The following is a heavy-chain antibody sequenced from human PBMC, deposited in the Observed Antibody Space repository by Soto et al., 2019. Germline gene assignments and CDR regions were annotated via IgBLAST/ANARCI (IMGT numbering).Heavy chain of an antibody. Sequence: EVQLVESGGGLVQPGGSLRLSCAASGFTFNAYWMTWVRQAPGKGLEWVANINRDGTEKNYVDSVKGRFTVSRDNAKNSLHPQMYSLRAEDTAVYYCVRDRTEYGSYGSSYYEVFDIWGQGTKVTVSS. CDR3: VRDRTEYGSYGSSYYEVFDI. CDR2: INRDGTEK. V-gene: IGHV3-7*05. CDR1: GFTFNAYW. J-gene: IGHJ3*02. D-gene: IGHD6-6*01.